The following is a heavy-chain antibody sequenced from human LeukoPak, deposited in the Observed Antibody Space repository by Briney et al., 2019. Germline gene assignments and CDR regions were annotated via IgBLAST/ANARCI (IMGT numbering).Heavy chain of an antibody. Sequence: PGGSLRLSCAASGFTFSSYAMHWVRQAPGKGLEWVAVISYDGGNKYYADSVKGRFTISRDNSKNTLYLQMNSLRAEDTAVYYCAREATYYDFWSGPNWFDPWGQGTLVTVSS. V-gene: IGHV3-30*04. CDR1: GFTFSSYA. CDR2: ISYDGGNK. CDR3: AREATYYDFWSGPNWFDP. D-gene: IGHD3-3*01. J-gene: IGHJ5*02.